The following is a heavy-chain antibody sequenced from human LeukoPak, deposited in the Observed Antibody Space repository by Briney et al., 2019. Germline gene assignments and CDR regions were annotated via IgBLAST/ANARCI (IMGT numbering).Heavy chain of an antibody. CDR3: AKGRYELGG. V-gene: IGHV3-23*01. CDR1: GFTFSSYA. CDR2: ISNSAGST. Sequence: GGSLRLSCAASGFTFSSYAMSWVRQAPGKGLEWVSVISNSAGSTFYADSVKGRFTISRDNSKNTLYLQMNSLRAEDTAVYYCAKGRYELGGWGQGTLVTVSS. J-gene: IGHJ4*02. D-gene: IGHD3-16*01.